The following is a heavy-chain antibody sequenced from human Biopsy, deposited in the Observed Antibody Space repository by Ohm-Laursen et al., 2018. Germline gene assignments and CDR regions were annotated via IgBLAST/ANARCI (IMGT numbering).Heavy chain of an antibody. J-gene: IGHJ6*02. CDR3: ARDPIVGSKADGMDV. Sequence: SLRLSCSASGFKFHDYAMHWVRQVPGKGLEWVAGISWNGPLKFYADSVKGRFTISRDNSRNTVYLQMNSLRAEDTAIYYCARDPIVGSKADGMDVWGQGTTVTVSS. D-gene: IGHD1-26*01. CDR1: GFKFHDYA. CDR2: ISWNGPLK. V-gene: IGHV3-9*01.